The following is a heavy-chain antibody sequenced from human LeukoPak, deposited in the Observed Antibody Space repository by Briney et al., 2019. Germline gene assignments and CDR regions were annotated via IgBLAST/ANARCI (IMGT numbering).Heavy chain of an antibody. CDR3: ARHPNSNWDY. CDR2: INEGGNEK. Sequence: GGSLRLSSGVSGFTSRNYWMTWVRQLPGKGLEWVVNINEGGNEKKYVDSVKGRFTVSRDNAQNSLYLQMNSLRVEDTAVYYCARHPNSNWDYWGQGTLVTVSS. CDR1: GFTSRNYW. V-gene: IGHV3-7*03. D-gene: IGHD1-1*01. J-gene: IGHJ4*02.